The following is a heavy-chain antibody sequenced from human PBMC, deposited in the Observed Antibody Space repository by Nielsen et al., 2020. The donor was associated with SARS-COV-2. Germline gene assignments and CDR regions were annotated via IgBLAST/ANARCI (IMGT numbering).Heavy chain of an antibody. J-gene: IGHJ3*02. V-gene: IGHV3-73*01. CDR3: TTSLPGSRTYPFDI. Sequence: GGSLRLSCVASGFTVSGTAVHWVRQASGKGLEWVGRITEKVKNYVTAYAASVKGRFSLSRDDSENTAYLHMSSLKTEDTAVYYCTTSLPGSRTYPFDIWGQGTMVTVSS. CDR2: ITEKVKNYVT. D-gene: IGHD2-8*01. CDR1: GFTVSGTA.